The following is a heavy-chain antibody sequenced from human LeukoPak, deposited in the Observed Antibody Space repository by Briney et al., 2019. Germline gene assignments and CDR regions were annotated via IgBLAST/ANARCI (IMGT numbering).Heavy chain of an antibody. CDR1: GFTFSSYG. CDR3: ARDQGVVVHGKYHYYGMDV. Sequence: AGGSLRLSCAASGFTFSSYGIHWVRQAPGKGLEWVAAIAYDGSNKYYADSVKGRSTISRDNSKKTLYLQMNSLRAEDTAVYYCARDQGVVVHGKYHYYGMDVWGQGTTVTVSS. V-gene: IGHV3-30*03. J-gene: IGHJ6*02. CDR2: IAYDGSNK. D-gene: IGHD3-22*01.